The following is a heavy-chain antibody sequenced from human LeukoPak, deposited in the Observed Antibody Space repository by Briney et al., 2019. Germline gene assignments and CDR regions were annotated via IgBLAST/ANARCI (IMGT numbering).Heavy chain of an antibody. CDR3: ARGGYYDSSGYYDDY. J-gene: IGHJ4*02. D-gene: IGHD3-22*01. V-gene: IGHV3-30-3*01. CDR1: GFTFSSYA. Sequence: GGSLRLSCAASGFTFSSYAMHWVRQAPGKGLGWVAVISYDGSNKYYADSVKGRFTISRDNSKNTLYLQMNSLRAEDTAVYYCARGGYYDSSGYYDDYWGQGTLVTVSS. CDR2: ISYDGSNK.